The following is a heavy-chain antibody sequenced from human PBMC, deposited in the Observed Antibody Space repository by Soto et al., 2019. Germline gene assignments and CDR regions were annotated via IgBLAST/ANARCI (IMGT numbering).Heavy chain of an antibody. V-gene: IGHV3-23*01. D-gene: IGHD6-19*01. CDR1: GFSISTHA. J-gene: IGHJ4*02. CDR2: FSGRSGDT. Sequence: GGSLRLSCVASGFSISTHALTWVRQAPGRGLEWVSSFSGRSGDTYYAASVRGRFTISGDSSKNTVILQMNNLRADDTALYYCARDSSAWPNYFDSWGQGIQVTVSS. CDR3: ARDSSAWPNYFDS.